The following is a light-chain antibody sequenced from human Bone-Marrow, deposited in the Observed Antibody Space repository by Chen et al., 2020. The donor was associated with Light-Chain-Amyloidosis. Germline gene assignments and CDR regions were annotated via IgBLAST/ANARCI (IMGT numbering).Light chain of an antibody. V-gene: IGKV2-30*02. CDR2: KVS. CDR3: MQGTHWPPYT. Sequence: DVVMTQSPLSLPVPLGQPASISCRSSQTLVHSDGNTYLNWFQQRPGQSPRRLIYKVSNRDSGVPDRFSGSGSGTDFPLKISRVESEDVGVYYCMQGTHWPPYTFGQGTKLEIK. J-gene: IGKJ2*01. CDR1: QTLVHSDGNTY.